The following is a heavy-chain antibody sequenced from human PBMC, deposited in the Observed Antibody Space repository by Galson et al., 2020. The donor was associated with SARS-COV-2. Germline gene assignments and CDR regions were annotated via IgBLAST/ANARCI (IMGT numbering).Heavy chain of an antibody. D-gene: IGHD4-17*01. CDR3: TKLYGDPQP. CDR1: GYTFTNYA. V-gene: IGHV1-3*01. Sequence: ASVKVSCKASGYTFTNYALHWVRQAPGQRLEWMGWINAGNDNTKYSQKFQGRVTITRDTSASTTYMELSTLRSEDTAVYYCTKLYGDPQPWGQGTLVTVSS. J-gene: IGHJ5*02. CDR2: INAGNDNT.